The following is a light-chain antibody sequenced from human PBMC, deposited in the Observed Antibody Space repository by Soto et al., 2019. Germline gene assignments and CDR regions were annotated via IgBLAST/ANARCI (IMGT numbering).Light chain of an antibody. CDR3: QQYGRSSIT. CDR1: QSVSTSY. CDR2: ATS. V-gene: IGKV3-20*01. J-gene: IGKJ5*01. Sequence: VLTQSPGTLSLSPGETVTLSCRASQSVSTSYLLWYQQKPGQAPRLLISATSNRATGIPDRFSGSGSGTDFTLTISRLEPEDFAVYYCQQYGRSSITFGQGTRLEIK.